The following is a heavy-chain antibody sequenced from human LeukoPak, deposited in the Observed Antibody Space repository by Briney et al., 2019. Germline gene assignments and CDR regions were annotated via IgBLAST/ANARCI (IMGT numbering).Heavy chain of an antibody. CDR2: ISGSGPTT. Sequence: GGSLRLSCAASGFTFNNYAMSWVRQAPGKGLEWVSVISGSGPTTYYADSVKGRFTISRDNSKNTLYLQMNSLRAEDTAVYYCAKGNKYQLLRTPYFDYWGQGTLVTVSS. J-gene: IGHJ4*02. CDR1: GFTFNNYA. D-gene: IGHD2-2*01. V-gene: IGHV3-23*01. CDR3: AKGNKYQLLRTPYFDY.